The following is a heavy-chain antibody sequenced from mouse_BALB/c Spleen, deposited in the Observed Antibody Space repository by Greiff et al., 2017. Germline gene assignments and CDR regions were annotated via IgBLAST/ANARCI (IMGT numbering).Heavy chain of an antibody. J-gene: IGHJ2*01. V-gene: IGHV5-15*02. D-gene: IGHD1-1*01. CDR3: ARKGYGSSYPYYFDY. CDR1: GFTFSDYG. CDR2: ISNLAYSI. Sequence: EVHLVESGGGLVQPGGSRKLSCAASGFTFSDYGMAWVRQAPGKGPEWVAFISNLAYSIYYADTVTGRFTISRENAKNTLYLEMSSLRSEDTAVYYCARKGYGSSYPYYFDYWGQGTTLTVSS.